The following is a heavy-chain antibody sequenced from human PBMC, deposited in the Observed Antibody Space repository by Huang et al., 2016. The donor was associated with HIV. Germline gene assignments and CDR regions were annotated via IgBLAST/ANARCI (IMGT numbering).Heavy chain of an antibody. CDR2: FDPENGET. CDR3: ATVYRRFRNHDSGDYYFDY. J-gene: IGHJ4*02. Sequence: QVQLVQSGAEVKKPGASVKVSCKVSGYTLPELSMHWVGQATGKGLEWMGGFDPENGETIDAQKCQGRVTMTEDTSTDTAYMELSSLRSEDTAVYYCATVYRRFRNHDSGDYYFDYWDQGTLVTVSS. CDR1: GYTLPELS. V-gene: IGHV1-24*01. D-gene: IGHD3-22*01.